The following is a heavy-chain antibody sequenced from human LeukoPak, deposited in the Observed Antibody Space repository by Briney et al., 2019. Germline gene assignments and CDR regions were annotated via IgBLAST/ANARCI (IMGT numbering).Heavy chain of an antibody. CDR2: IIPIFGTA. J-gene: IGHJ6*02. V-gene: IGHV1-69*06. Sequence: GASVKVSCKASGGTFSSYAISWVRQAPGQGLEWMGGIIPIFGTANYAQKFQGRVTITADKSTSTAYMELSSLRSEDTAVYYCAREYGSGSYPHTARMDVWGQGTTVTVSS. CDR1: GGTFSSYA. D-gene: IGHD3-10*01. CDR3: AREYGSGSYPHTARMDV.